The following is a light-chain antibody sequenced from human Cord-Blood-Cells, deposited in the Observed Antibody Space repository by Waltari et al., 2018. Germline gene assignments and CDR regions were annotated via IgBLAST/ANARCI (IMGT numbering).Light chain of an antibody. Sequence: QSALTQPASVSGSPGQSITISCTGTSSDVGSYNLVSWYQQHPVKAPKLLIYEGSKRPSGVSNRFSVAKAGNTPSLTISGLQAEDEADYYWCSYAGSSTCVFGGVTKLTVL. V-gene: IGLV2-23*01. J-gene: IGLJ3*02. CDR2: EGS. CDR1: SSDVGSYNL. CDR3: CSYAGSSTCV.